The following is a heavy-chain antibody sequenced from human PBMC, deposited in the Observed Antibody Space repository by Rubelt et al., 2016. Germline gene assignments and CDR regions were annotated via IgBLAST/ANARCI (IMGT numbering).Heavy chain of an antibody. CDR3: ASDLRRGSRFDP. V-gene: IGHV4-59*01. CDR2: IYYSGST. J-gene: IGHJ5*02. CDR1: GGSISSYY. Sequence: QVQLQESGPGLVKPSETLSLTCTVSGGSISSYYWSWIRQPPGKGLEWIGYIYYSGSTNYNPSLKSRVPISVDTSKNQFSLKLSSVTAADTAVYYGASDLRRGSRFDPWGQGTLVTVSS. D-gene: IGHD2/OR15-2a*01.